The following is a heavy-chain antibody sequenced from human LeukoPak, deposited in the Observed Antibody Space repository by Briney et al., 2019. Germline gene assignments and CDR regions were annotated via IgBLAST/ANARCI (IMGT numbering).Heavy chain of an antibody. D-gene: IGHD3-3*01. J-gene: IGHJ6*03. V-gene: IGHV4-39*07. CDR1: GGSISSSSYY. Sequence: PSETLSLTCTVSGGSISSSSYYWGWIRQPPGKGLEWIGSIYYSGSTYYNPSLKSRVTISVDTSENQFSLKLSSVTAADTAVYYCARNRYDFWSGYSNYYYYMDVWGKGTTVTVSS. CDR3: ARNRYDFWSGYSNYYYYMDV. CDR2: IYYSGST.